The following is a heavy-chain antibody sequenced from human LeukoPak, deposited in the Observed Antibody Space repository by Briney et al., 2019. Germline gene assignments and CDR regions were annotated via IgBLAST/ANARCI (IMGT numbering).Heavy chain of an antibody. D-gene: IGHD3-22*01. CDR2: INHSGST. CDR3: ARGSGYYADAFDI. CDR1: GGSFSGYY. Sequence: SETLSLTCAVYGGSFSGYYWSWIRQPPGKGLEWIGEINHSGSTNYNPSLKSRVTISVDTSKNQFSLKLSSVTAADTAAYYCARGSGYYADAFDIWGQGTMVTVSS. V-gene: IGHV4-34*01. J-gene: IGHJ3*02.